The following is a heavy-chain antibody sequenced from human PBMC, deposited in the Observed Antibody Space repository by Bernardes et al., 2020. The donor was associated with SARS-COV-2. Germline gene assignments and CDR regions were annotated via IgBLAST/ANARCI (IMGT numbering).Heavy chain of an antibody. Sequence: GSLSLSCAASGFTFSRYWMHWVRPAPGKGLVWVSRIDSDGSSTSYADAVKGRFTMSRDNAKNTLYLQMNSLTAEDTAVYYCTREHSDISASYSGSGDFQRWGQGTLVTVSS. CDR1: GFTFSRYW. V-gene: IGHV3-74*01. CDR3: TREHSDISASYSGSGDFQR. CDR2: IDSDGSST. D-gene: IGHD3-10*01. J-gene: IGHJ1*01.